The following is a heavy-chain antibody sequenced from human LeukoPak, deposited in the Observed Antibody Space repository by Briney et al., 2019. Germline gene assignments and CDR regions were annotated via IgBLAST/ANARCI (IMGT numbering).Heavy chain of an antibody. Sequence: GESLKISCKGSGYSFTSYWIGWVRQMPGKGLEWMGIIYPGDSDTRYSPSFQGQVTISADKSISTAYLQWSSLKASDTAMYYCARLGGYHYYYYYMDVWGKGTTVTISS. CDR3: ARLGGYHYYYYYMDV. CDR2: IYPGDSDT. CDR1: GYSFTSYW. V-gene: IGHV5-51*01. D-gene: IGHD3-22*01. J-gene: IGHJ6*03.